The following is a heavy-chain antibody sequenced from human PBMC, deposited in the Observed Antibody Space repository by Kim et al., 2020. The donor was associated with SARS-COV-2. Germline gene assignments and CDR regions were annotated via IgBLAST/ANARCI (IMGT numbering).Heavy chain of an antibody. CDR2: IYYSGST. Sequence: SETLSLTCTVSGGSISSYYWSWIRQPPGKGLEWIGYIYYSGSTNYNPSLKSRVTISVDTSKNQFFLKLSSVTAADTAVYYCARDASEVSAANFPRLYYYYMDVWGKGTTVTVSS. CDR1: GGSISSYY. J-gene: IGHJ6*03. CDR3: ARDASEVSAANFPRLYYYYMDV. V-gene: IGHV4-59*01. D-gene: IGHD2-2*01.